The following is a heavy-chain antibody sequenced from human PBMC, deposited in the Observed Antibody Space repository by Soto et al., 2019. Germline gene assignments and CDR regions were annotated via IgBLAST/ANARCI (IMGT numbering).Heavy chain of an antibody. CDR2: INTYNGNT. D-gene: IGHD2-15*01. J-gene: IGHJ4*02. Sequence: ASVKVSCKASGFTFNSYGISWVRQAPGQGLEWMGWINTYNGNTNYAQKLQGRVAMTTDTSTSTAYMELRSLRSDDTAVYCCARDGPTYCSGGSCYFDTNGFDYWGQGTLVTVSS. V-gene: IGHV1-18*04. CDR1: GFTFNSYG. CDR3: ARDGPTYCSGGSCYFDTNGFDY.